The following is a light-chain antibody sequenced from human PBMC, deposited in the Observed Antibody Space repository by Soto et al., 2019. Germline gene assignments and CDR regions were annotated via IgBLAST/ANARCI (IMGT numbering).Light chain of an antibody. CDR1: QSVSSSY. CDR3: QQDGSSPT. V-gene: IGKV3-20*01. CDR2: GAS. Sequence: EIVLTQSPGTLSLSPGERATLSCRASQSVSSSYLAWYQQKPGQAPRLLIYGASSRATGIPDRFSGSGSGTDYTLTIGSLEPEDFAVYYSQQDGSSPTCGQGTKVEIK. J-gene: IGKJ1*01.